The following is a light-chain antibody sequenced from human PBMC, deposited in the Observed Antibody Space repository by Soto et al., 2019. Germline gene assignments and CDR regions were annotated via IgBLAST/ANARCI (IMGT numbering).Light chain of an antibody. V-gene: IGLV2-11*01. J-gene: IGLJ1*01. CDR1: ISDVGGYNY. Sequence: QSALTQPRSVSGSPGQSVRISCTGTISDVGGYNYVSWYQQHPGKAPKLMIYDVSKRPSGVPDRLSGSKSGNTASLTISGLQAEDEADYYCCSYAGSYTYVFGTGTKVTVL. CDR2: DVS. CDR3: CSYAGSYTYV.